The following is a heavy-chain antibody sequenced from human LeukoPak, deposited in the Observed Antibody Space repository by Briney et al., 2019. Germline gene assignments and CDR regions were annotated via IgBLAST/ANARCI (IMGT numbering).Heavy chain of an antibody. J-gene: IGHJ4*02. CDR3: ARGLGDFTY. V-gene: IGHV3-48*01. CDR2: ISSSSTTI. D-gene: IGHD3-16*01. CDR1: GFTFSSYS. Sequence: GRSLGLSCAASGFTFSSYSMNWVRQAPGKGLEWLSYISSSSTTIYYADSVKGRFTISRDNAKNSLYLQMNSLRAEDTAVYYCARGLGDFTYWGQGTLVTVSS.